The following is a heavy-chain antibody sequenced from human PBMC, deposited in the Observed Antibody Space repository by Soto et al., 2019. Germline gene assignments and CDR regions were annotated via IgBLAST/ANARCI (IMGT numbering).Heavy chain of an antibody. J-gene: IGHJ6*02. CDR2: MNPNSGNT. D-gene: IGHD5-18*01. CDR1: GYTFTSYD. CDR3: ARGLEWIRFYYYYGMDV. Sequence: SVKVSCKASGYTFTSYDINWVRQATGQGLEWMGWMNPNSGNTGYAQKFQGRVTMTRNTSISTAYMELSSLRSEDTAVYYCARGLEWIRFYYYYGMDVWGQGTTVTV. V-gene: IGHV1-8*01.